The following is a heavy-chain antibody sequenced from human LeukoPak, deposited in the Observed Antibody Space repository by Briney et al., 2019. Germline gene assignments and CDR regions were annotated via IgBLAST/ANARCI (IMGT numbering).Heavy chain of an antibody. CDR1: GFTFSSYA. CDR3: AKPRDGYKQVFDY. Sequence: GGSLRLSCAASGFTFSSYAMSWVRQAPGRGLQWVSAISNSGDGTFYADSVKGRFSISRDNSKNTLYLQMSSLRAEDTAVYHCAKPRDGYKQVFDYWGRGTLVTVSS. CDR2: ISNSGDGT. V-gene: IGHV3-23*01. D-gene: IGHD5-24*01. J-gene: IGHJ4*02.